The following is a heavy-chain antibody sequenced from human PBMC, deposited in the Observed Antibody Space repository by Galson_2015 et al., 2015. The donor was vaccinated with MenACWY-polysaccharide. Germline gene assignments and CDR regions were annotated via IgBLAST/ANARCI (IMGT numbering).Heavy chain of an antibody. V-gene: IGHV3-23*01. J-gene: IGHJ4*02. Sequence: SLRLSCATSGFTFSSNAMSWVRQAPGKGLEWVSAISGTGDSIRYADSVKGQFTISRDASKNTLYLQMSSLRAEDTALYYCAISRGFSSGWKYFDYWGQGTLVTVSA. D-gene: IGHD6-19*01. CDR1: GFTFSSNA. CDR3: AISRGFSSGWKYFDY. CDR2: ISGTGDSI.